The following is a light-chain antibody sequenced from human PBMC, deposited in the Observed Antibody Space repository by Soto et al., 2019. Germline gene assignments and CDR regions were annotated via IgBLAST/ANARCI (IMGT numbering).Light chain of an antibody. CDR2: WAS. V-gene: IGKV4-1*01. CDR1: QSLLYRSTNNNY. CDR3: HQYYTPQIT. Sequence: DIVLTQIPDSLTLSLGETATIKCKSSQSLLYRSTNNNYLAWYQQKPGQSPKVIMYWASTRASGVPDRFSGSGSRTDFTLTRRNLQPEDVAVYYCHQYYTPQITFGGGTKV. J-gene: IGKJ4*01.